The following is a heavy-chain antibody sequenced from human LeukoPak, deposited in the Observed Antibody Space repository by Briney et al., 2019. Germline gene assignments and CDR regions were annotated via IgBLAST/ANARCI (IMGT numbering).Heavy chain of an antibody. Sequence: ASVKVSCKASGYTFTSYGIRWVRQDPGQGLEWMGWISAYNGNTNYAQKLQGRVTMTTDTSTSTASMELRSLRSDDTAVYYCARLYCSSTSCYTGYYYYGMDVWGQGTTVTVSS. J-gene: IGHJ6*02. CDR1: GYTFTSYG. V-gene: IGHV1-18*01. D-gene: IGHD2-2*02. CDR2: ISAYNGNT. CDR3: ARLYCSSTSCYTGYYYYGMDV.